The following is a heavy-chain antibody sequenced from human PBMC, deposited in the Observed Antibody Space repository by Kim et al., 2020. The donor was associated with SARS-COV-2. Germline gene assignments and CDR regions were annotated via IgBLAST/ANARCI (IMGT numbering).Heavy chain of an antibody. V-gene: IGHV3-33*05. CDR2: IAYDGGNK. CDR3: VRDKGITGSWYGGVFDY. Sequence: GGSLRLSCEASGFTFNEYGMHWVRQAPGKGLEWLVVIAYDGGNKYYADSVKGRFTISRDNSKNTLYLQMNSLRAEDTAVYYCVRDKGITGSWYGGVFDYWGQGTLVTVSS. D-gene: IGHD6-13*01. J-gene: IGHJ4*02. CDR1: GFTFNEYG.